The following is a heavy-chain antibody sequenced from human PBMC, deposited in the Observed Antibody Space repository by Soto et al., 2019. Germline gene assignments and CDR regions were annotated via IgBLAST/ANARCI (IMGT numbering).Heavy chain of an antibody. Sequence: ASVKVSCKASGYTFTGYYMHWVRQAPGQGLEWMGWINPNSGGTNYAQKFQGWVTMTRDTSISTAYMELSRLRSDDTAVYYCARDNRIPVGYYGMDVWGQGTTVTVPS. CDR3: ARDNRIPVGYYGMDV. D-gene: IGHD2-21*01. CDR2: INPNSGGT. V-gene: IGHV1-2*04. CDR1: GYTFTGYY. J-gene: IGHJ6*02.